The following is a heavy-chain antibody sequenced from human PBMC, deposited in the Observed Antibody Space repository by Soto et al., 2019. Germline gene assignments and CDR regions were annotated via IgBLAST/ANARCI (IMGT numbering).Heavy chain of an antibody. J-gene: IGHJ6*02. CDR2: ILSSGRS. Sequence: SETLSLTCTVSGESVSSGFYYWNWIRQAPGKGLEWIGSILSSGRSNYNPSLKSRVSMSVDTSKNQFSLGLTSVGAADSAIYYCARVVRCTRSGCYYLAMDVWGQGTTVTVSS. CDR1: GESVSSGFYY. V-gene: IGHV4-61*01. CDR3: ARVVRCTRSGCYYLAMDV. D-gene: IGHD2-15*01.